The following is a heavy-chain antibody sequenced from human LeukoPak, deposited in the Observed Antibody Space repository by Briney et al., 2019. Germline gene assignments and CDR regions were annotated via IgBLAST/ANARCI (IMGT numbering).Heavy chain of an antibody. D-gene: IGHD3-9*01. CDR1: GFTFSSYS. Sequence: PGGSLRLSCAASGFTFSSYSMNWVRQAPGKGLEWVSSISSSSSYIYYADSVKGRFTISRDNAKNSLYLQMNSLRAEDTAVYYCARDPRYFDWLLGRVSWFDPWGQGTLVTVSS. J-gene: IGHJ5*02. V-gene: IGHV3-21*04. CDR3: ARDPRYFDWLLGRVSWFDP. CDR2: ISSSSSYI.